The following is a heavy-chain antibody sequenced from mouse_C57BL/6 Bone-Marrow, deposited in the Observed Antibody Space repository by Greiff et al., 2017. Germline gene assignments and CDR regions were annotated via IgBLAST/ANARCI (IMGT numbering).Heavy chain of an antibody. Sequence: QVQLKESGAELARPGASVKLSCKASGYTFTSYGISWVKQRTGQGLEWIGEIYPRSGNTYYNEKFKGKATLTADKSSSTAYMELRSLTSEDSAVXFCARLWFRNYFDYWGQGTTLTVSS. V-gene: IGHV1-81*01. CDR2: IYPRSGNT. J-gene: IGHJ2*01. CDR1: GYTFTSYG. D-gene: IGHD2-2*01. CDR3: ARLWFRNYFDY.